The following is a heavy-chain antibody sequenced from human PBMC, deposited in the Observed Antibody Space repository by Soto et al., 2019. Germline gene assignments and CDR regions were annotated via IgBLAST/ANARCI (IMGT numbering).Heavy chain of an antibody. V-gene: IGHV4-59*01. D-gene: IGHD3-10*01. CDR2: LYDGGTT. CDR3: ASGFGALGPSFFGMDV. Sequence: QLQLQESGPGLVKASETLSLTCTVSGSSITAYHWSWIRQFPGHKLEWIGYLYDGGTTDYNPALKSRVTIAGDTSKNNFSLNLRSVTAADTAVYYCASGFGALGPSFFGMDVWGQGTTVIVSS. CDR1: GSSITAYH. J-gene: IGHJ6*02.